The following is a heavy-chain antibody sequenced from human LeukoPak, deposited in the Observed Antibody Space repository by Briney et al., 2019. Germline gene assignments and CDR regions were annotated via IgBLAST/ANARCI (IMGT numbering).Heavy chain of an antibody. Sequence: GGSLRLSCAASGFTFNSYAMYWVRQAPGKGLEWISGIFGSGGSPHYADFVKGRFTISRDNSKNTLYLQMNSLRAEDTAVYYCAKDGPDSSGYYMVRFLDYWGQGTLVTVSS. CDR1: GFTFNSYA. D-gene: IGHD3-22*01. CDR2: IFGSGGSP. CDR3: AKDGPDSSGYYMVRFLDY. V-gene: IGHV3-23*01. J-gene: IGHJ4*02.